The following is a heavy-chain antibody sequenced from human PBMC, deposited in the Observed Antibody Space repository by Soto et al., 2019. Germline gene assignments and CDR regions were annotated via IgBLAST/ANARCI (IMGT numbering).Heavy chain of an antibody. D-gene: IGHD1-26*01. CDR1: GFTFGDYA. CDR3: TREWRVGGATIYAFDI. J-gene: IGHJ3*02. V-gene: IGHV3-49*03. CDR2: IRSKAYGGTT. Sequence: GESLKISCTASGFTFGDYAMSWFRQAPGKGLEWVGFIRSKAYGGTTEYDASVKGRFTISRDDSKSIAYLQMNSLKTEDTAVYYCTREWRVGGATIYAFDIWGQGTMVTVSS.